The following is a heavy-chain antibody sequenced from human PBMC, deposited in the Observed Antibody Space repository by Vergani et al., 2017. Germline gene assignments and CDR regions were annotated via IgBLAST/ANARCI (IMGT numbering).Heavy chain of an antibody. J-gene: IGHJ3*02. D-gene: IGHD5-18*01. Sequence: QVQLVQSGAEVKKPGSSVKVSCKASGGTFSSYAISWVRQAPGQGLEWMGGIIPIFGTANYAQKFQGRVTITADESTSTAYMELSSLRSEDTAVYYCAREKSPVSIITSYVAFDIWGEGTMVTVSS. CDR3: AREKSPVSIITSYVAFDI. CDR1: GGTFSSYA. V-gene: IGHV1-69*01. CDR2: IIPIFGTA.